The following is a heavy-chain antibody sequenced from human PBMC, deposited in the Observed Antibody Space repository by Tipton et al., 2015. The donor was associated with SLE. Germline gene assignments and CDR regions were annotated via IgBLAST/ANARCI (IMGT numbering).Heavy chain of an antibody. V-gene: IGHV4-34*01. CDR3: ARVRGTYYDFWSGYYSDAFDI. Sequence: TLSLTCTVSGGSISSYYWSWIRQPPGKGLEWIGEINHSGSTNYNPSLKSRVTISVDTSKNQFSLKLSSVTAADTAVYYCARVRGTYYDFWSGYYSDAFDIWGQGTMVTVSS. CDR2: INHSGST. J-gene: IGHJ3*02. D-gene: IGHD3-3*01. CDR1: GGSISSYY.